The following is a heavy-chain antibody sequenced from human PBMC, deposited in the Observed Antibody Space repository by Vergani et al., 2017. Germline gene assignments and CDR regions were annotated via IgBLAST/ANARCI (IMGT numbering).Heavy chain of an antibody. CDR1: GFTLNTYA. Sequence: VQILQSGGGVVQPGGSLRLSCTLSGFTLNTYAMSWVRQAPGKGLEWVSAISGSGGSTYYADSVKGRFTISRDNSKNTLYLQMNSLRAEDTAVYYCAKGLTGRYYYYMDVWGKGTTVTVSS. CDR3: AKGLTGRYYYYMDV. J-gene: IGHJ6*03. D-gene: IGHD7-27*01. V-gene: IGHV3-23*01. CDR2: ISGSGGST.